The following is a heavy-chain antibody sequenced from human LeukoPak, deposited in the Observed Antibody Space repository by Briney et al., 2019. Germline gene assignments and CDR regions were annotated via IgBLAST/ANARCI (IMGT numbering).Heavy chain of an antibody. J-gene: IGHJ3*02. D-gene: IGHD2-15*01. CDR1: SSGDYY. Sequence: SSGDYYWSWIRQPPGKGLEWVGFIRSKAYGGTTEYAASVKGRFTISRDDSKSIAYLQMNSLKTEDTAVYYCTRDHRDIVVVVAAVLDAFDIWGQGTMVTVSS. CDR2: IRSKAYGGTT. CDR3: TRDHRDIVVVVAAVLDAFDI. V-gene: IGHV3-49*03.